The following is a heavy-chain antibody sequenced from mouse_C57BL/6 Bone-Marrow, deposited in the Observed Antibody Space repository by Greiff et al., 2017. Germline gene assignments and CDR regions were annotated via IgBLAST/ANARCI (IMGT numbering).Heavy chain of an antibody. J-gene: IGHJ2*01. V-gene: IGHV1-64*01. D-gene: IGHD3-2*02. CDR3: ARRAQATGDYVDY. Sequence: QVQLQQPGAELVKPGASVKLSCKASGYTFTSYWMHWVKQRPGQGLEWIGMIHPNSGSTNYNEKFKSKATLTVDKSSSTAYMQLSSLTSEDSAVYYCARRAQATGDYVDYWGQGTTLTVSS. CDR1: GYTFTSYW. CDR2: IHPNSGST.